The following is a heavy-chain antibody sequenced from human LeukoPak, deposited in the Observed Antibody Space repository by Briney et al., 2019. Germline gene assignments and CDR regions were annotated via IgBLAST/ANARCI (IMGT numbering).Heavy chain of an antibody. D-gene: IGHD3-22*01. CDR3: AKDHYYDTSGYSNFDY. CDR2: ISGSGGST. Sequence: GGSLRLSCAASGFTFSSYAMSWVRQAPGKGLEWVSAISGSGGSTYYADSVKGRFTISRDNSKNTLYLQMNSLRAEDTAVYYCAKDHYYDTSGYSNFDYWGQEPWSPSPQ. V-gene: IGHV3-23*01. CDR1: GFTFSSYA. J-gene: IGHJ4*01.